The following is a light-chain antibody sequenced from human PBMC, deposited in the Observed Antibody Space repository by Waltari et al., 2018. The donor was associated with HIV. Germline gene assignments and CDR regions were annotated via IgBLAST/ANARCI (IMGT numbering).Light chain of an antibody. V-gene: IGLV3-21*04. J-gene: IGLJ2*01. Sequence: SYVLTQPPSVSVDPGKTATITCGGNNIGNKTVKWYQQKPGTAPVVVIFYDRDRPSGIPERFSGSSSANMATLTISRVEAGDEADYYCQVWDSDSDHVVFGVGTKLTVL. CDR3: QVWDSDSDHVV. CDR1: NIGNKT. CDR2: YDR.